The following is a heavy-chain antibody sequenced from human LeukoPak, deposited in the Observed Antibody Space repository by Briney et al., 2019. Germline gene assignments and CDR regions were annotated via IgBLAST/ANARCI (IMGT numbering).Heavy chain of an antibody. CDR1: GGSFSGYY. J-gene: IGHJ6*04. V-gene: IGHV4-34*01. Sequence: PSETLSLTCAVYGGSFSGYYWSWIRQPPGKGLEWIGKINHSGSTNYNPSLKSRVTISVDTSKNQFSLKLSSVTAADTAVYYCARVLLKPYYYYGMDVWGKGTTVTVSS. CDR3: ARVLLKPYYYYGMDV. CDR2: INHSGST.